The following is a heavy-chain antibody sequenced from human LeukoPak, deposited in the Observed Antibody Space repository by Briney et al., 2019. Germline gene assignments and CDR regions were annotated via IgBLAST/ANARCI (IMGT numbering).Heavy chain of an antibody. CDR2: IYTSGST. Sequence: PSETLSLTCTVSGGSISSYYWSWIRQPAGKGLEWIGRIYTSGSTNYNPSLKSRVTMSVDTSKNQFSLKLSSVTAADTAVYYCARRAYDSSGYPTYYFDYWGQGTLVTVSS. J-gene: IGHJ4*02. CDR1: GGSISSYY. CDR3: ARRAYDSSGYPTYYFDY. D-gene: IGHD3-22*01. V-gene: IGHV4-4*07.